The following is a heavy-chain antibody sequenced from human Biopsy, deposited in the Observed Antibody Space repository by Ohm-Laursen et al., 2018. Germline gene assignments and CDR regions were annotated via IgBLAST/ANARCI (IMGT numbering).Heavy chain of an antibody. J-gene: IGHJ4*02. V-gene: IGHV1-18*01. CDR1: GYTFTNYG. CDR2: ISPYNGDT. D-gene: IGHD3-3*01. CDR3: ARDRWPHVTLLGLVVFDF. Sequence: ASVKVSCKASGYTFTNYGISWVRQAPGQGLEWMGWISPYNGDTDYAQKLQGRVTITADESTSTAYMELSSLRSEDTAIYYCARDRWPHVTLLGLVVFDFWGQGTLVIVSS.